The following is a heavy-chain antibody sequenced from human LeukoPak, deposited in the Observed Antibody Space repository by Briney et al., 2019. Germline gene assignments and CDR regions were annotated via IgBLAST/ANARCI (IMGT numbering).Heavy chain of an antibody. V-gene: IGHV3-21*01. CDR2: ISSSSSYI. D-gene: IGHD2-2*01. Sequence: GGSLRLSCAASGFTFSTYSIIWVRQAPGKGLEWVSSISSSSSYIYYADSVKGRFTISGDNAKNSLYLQMNSLRAEDTAVYYCARGSGYCSSTSCYDAYWGQGTLVTVSS. CDR3: ARGSGYCSSTSCYDAY. CDR1: GFTFSTYS. J-gene: IGHJ4*02.